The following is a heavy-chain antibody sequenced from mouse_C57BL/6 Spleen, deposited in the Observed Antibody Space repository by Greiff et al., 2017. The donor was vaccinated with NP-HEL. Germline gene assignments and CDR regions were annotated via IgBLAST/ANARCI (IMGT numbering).Heavy chain of an antibody. CDR3: ARNYYGNSYYYAMDY. D-gene: IGHD2-1*01. CDR2: ISSGSSTI. J-gene: IGHJ4*01. V-gene: IGHV5-17*01. CDR1: GFTFSDYG. Sequence: EVKLVESGGGLVKPGGSLKLSCAASGFTFSDYGMHWVRQAPEKGLAWVAYISSGSSTIYYADTVKGRFTISRDNAKNTLFLQMTSLRSEDTAMYYCARNYYGNSYYYAMDYWGQGTSVTVSS.